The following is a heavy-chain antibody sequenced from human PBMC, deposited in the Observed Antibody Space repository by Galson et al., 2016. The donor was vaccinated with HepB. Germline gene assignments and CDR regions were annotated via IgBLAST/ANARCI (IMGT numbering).Heavy chain of an antibody. D-gene: IGHD6-13*01. V-gene: IGHV3-11*06. CDR2: ISSSGSYT. CDR1: GFTFTDYY. CDR3: WREDSSWYGYYGMDV. J-gene: IGHJ6*02. Sequence: SLRLSCAASGFTFTDYYMTWIRQAPGKGLEWVSYISSSGSYTNYADSVKGRFTISRDNARKSLYLQMNSLRPDDTAVYYWWREDSSWYGYYGMDVWGQGTTVTVSS.